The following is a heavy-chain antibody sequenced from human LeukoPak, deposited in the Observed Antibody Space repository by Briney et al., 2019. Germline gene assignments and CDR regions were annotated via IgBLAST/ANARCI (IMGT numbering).Heavy chain of an antibody. Sequence: PSETLSLTCTVSGGSISSYCWSWIRQPPGKGLEWIGYIYYSGSTNYNPSLKSRVTISVDTSKNQFSLKLSSVTAADTAVYYCARTSSSGYYGYFQHWGQGTLVTVSS. CDR1: GGSISSYC. V-gene: IGHV4-59*08. CDR2: IYYSGST. CDR3: ARTSSSGYYGYFQH. D-gene: IGHD3-22*01. J-gene: IGHJ1*01.